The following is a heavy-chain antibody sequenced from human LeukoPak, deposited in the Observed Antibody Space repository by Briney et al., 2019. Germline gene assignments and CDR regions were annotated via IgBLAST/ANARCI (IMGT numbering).Heavy chain of an antibody. D-gene: IGHD1-26*01. CDR3: ARDGGSYYSGNWFDP. V-gene: IGHV3-48*04. CDR2: IGDSTT. Sequence: GGSLRLSCAASGFIFSRYSMTWVRQAPGKGLEWVSYIGDSTTYYADSVKGRFTIFRDNVDNTLFLQMNGLRAEDTAVYYCARDGGSYYSGNWFDPWGQGTLVTVSS. CDR1: GFIFSRYS. J-gene: IGHJ5*02.